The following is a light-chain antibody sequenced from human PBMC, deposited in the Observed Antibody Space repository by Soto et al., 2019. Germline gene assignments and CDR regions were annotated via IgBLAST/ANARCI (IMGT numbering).Light chain of an antibody. CDR2: DAS. CDR3: QQYANSRT. V-gene: IGKV3-11*01. CDR1: QTVRSY. J-gene: IGKJ1*01. Sequence: IVLTRSPATLALSPGERATLSCRASQTVRSYLAWYQQNPGQAPRLLIYDASNRATGIPARFSGSGSGTDFTLTISSLEPEDFAVYYCQQYANSRTFGQGTKVDI.